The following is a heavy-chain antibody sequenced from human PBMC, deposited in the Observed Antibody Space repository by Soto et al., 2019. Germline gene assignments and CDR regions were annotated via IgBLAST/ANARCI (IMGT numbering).Heavy chain of an antibody. Sequence: QITLKESGPTLVKPTQTLTLTCTFSGFSLSTGGMGVGWIRQPPGKAPEWLALIYWDGDRRYRPSLMSRLTIAKDTPKIQVVITMTNMDPVDTATYYCVHSRCGGDCLQSYSSHYYYSMDIWGQGTTVTVSS. D-gene: IGHD2-21*02. V-gene: IGHV2-5*02. J-gene: IGHJ6*02. CDR3: VHSRCGGDCLQSYSSHYYYSMDI. CDR2: IYWDGDR. CDR1: GFSLSTGGMG.